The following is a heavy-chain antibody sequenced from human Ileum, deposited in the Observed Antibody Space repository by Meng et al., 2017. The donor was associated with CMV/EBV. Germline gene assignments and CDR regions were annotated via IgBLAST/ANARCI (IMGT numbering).Heavy chain of an antibody. CDR1: AFTGYY. V-gene: IGHV1-2*02. CDR2: INPNSGGT. CDR3: ARDIEGASILGVVHFDY. D-gene: IGHD3-3*01. J-gene: IGHJ4*02. Sequence: AFTGYYMHWVRQAPGQGLEWMGWINPNSGGTNYAQKFQGRVTITRDTSISTAYMELSRLRSDDTAVYYCARDIEGASILGVVHFDYWGQGTLVTVSS.